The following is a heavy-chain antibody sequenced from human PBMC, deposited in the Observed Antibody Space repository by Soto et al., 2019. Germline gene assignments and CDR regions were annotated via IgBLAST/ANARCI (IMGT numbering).Heavy chain of an antibody. CDR1: GGTFSTYA. Sequence: QVQLVQSGAEVKKPESSVKVSCKAPGGTFSTYAISWVRQAPGQGLEWMGGIIPMFGTANYAQRFQDRVRITADDSTNTVYMRLSSLRSEDTAVYFCASGIQLWLRRINNGYSGWGQGTLVTVSS. J-gene: IGHJ4*02. V-gene: IGHV1-69*12. D-gene: IGHD5-18*01. CDR2: IIPMFGTA. CDR3: ASGIQLWLRRINNGYSG.